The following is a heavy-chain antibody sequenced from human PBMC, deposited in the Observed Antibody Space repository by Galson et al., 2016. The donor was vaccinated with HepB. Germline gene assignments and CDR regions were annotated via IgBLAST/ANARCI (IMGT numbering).Heavy chain of an antibody. Sequence: LRLSCAASGFTFSSYAMTWVRQAPGKGLEWVSGISGSGANTYYANAVKGRLTISTDNSNNTLYLQVNSLRAEDTALYFCARYSDSWAPFDYWGQGSLVTVSS. D-gene: IGHD6-13*01. V-gene: IGHV3-23*01. CDR2: ISGSGANT. CDR1: GFTFSSYA. J-gene: IGHJ4*02. CDR3: ARYSDSWAPFDY.